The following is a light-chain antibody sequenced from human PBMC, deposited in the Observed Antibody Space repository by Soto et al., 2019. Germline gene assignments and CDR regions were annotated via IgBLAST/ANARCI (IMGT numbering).Light chain of an antibody. CDR3: QSADSSGSYLV. CDR2: KDS. Sequence: YELTQPPSVSVSPGQTARITCSGDAFPKQYAYWYQQKPGQAPVLVIFKDSQRPSGIPERFSGASSGTTVTLTISGVQAEDEADYHCQSADSSGSYLVFGGGTKLTVL. V-gene: IGLV3-25*03. CDR1: AFPKQY. J-gene: IGLJ2*01.